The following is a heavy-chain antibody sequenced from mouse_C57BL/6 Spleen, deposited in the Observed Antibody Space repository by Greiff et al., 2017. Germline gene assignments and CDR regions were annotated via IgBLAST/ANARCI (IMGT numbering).Heavy chain of an antibody. CDR3: TTLYYYGSSYGYFDV. V-gene: IGHV14-4*01. J-gene: IGHJ1*03. CDR1: GFNIKDDY. D-gene: IGHD1-1*01. Sequence: VQLQQSGAELVRPGASVKLSCTASGFNIKDDYMHWVKQRPEQGLEWIGWIDPENGDTAYASKFQGKATITADTSSNTAYLQLSSLTSEDTAVYYCTTLYYYGSSYGYFDVWGTGTTVTVSS. CDR2: IDPENGDT.